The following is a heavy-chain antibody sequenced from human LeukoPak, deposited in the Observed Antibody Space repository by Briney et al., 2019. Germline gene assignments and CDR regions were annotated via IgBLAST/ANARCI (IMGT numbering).Heavy chain of an antibody. CDR1: GGSISSGVYC. Sequence: SETLSLTCTVSGGSISSGVYCWSWIRQRPGEGLQWIGYICSSGSAYYNPSLKSRVTMSIDTSNNQFSLKLNSVTAADTAVYYCARDGGRSLYCMDVWPRGTAVPVSS. J-gene: IGHJ6*02. CDR2: ICSSGSA. CDR3: ARDGGRSLYCMDV. D-gene: IGHD2-15*01. V-gene: IGHV4-31*03.